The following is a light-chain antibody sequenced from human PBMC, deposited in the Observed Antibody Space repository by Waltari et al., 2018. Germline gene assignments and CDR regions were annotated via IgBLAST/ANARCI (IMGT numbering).Light chain of an antibody. CDR3: QESYNTPPT. V-gene: IGKV1-39*01. CDR1: QSISTY. Sequence: DIQMTQSPSSLSASVGDRVTVTCRASQSISTYVNWYQQKPGKAPKLLIYAASTLQSGVPSRVSGSGSGTHFTLTISSLQPEDFATYYCQESYNTPPTFGQGTKVEIK. CDR2: AAS. J-gene: IGKJ1*01.